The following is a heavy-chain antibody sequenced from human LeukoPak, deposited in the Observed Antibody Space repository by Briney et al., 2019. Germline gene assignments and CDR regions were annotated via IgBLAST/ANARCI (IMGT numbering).Heavy chain of an antibody. CDR2: ISYDGSNK. D-gene: IGHD2-21*02. CDR1: GFTFSSYA. J-gene: IGHJ3*02. Sequence: PGGSLRLSCAASGFTFSSYAMHWVRQAPGKGLEWVAFISYDGSNKYYADSVKGRFTISRDNSKNTLYLQMNSLRAEDTAVYYCARAGVVTAILGAFDIWGQGTMVTVSS. CDR3: ARAGVVTAILGAFDI. V-gene: IGHV3-30-3*01.